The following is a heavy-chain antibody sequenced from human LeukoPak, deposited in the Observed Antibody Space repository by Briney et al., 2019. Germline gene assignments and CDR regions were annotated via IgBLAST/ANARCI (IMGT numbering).Heavy chain of an antibody. D-gene: IGHD3-22*01. CDR2: VYYTGRT. J-gene: IGHJ4*02. V-gene: IGHV4-59*01. CDR1: GGSIGSYY. CDR3: ATLSSGYHFYFDS. Sequence: SETLSLTCTVSGGSIGSYYWSWIRQPPGQGPEWVGHVYYTGRTSSNPSLKSRVTISVDTPKNQFSLRLRSVTAADTAVYYCATLSSGYHFYFDSWGQGILVTVSS.